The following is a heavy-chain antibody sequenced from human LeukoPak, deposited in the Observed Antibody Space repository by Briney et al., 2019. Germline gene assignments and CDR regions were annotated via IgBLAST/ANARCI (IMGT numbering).Heavy chain of an antibody. D-gene: IGHD3-3*01. CDR1: GYTFTSSD. CDR3: ARGPITIFGVVAKYYDYYYYMDV. Sequence: ASVKVSCKASGYTFTSSDITWVRQATGQGLEWMGWMNPNSGNTGYAQKFQGRVTMTRNTSISTAYMELRSLRSEDTAVYYCARGPITIFGVVAKYYDYYYYMDVWGKGTTVTVSS. V-gene: IGHV1-8*01. CDR2: MNPNSGNT. J-gene: IGHJ6*03.